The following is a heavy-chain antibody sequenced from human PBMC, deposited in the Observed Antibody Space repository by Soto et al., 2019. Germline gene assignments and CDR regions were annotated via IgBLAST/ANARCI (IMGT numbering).Heavy chain of an antibody. J-gene: IGHJ4*02. D-gene: IGHD3-16*01. Sequence: QITLKESGPSLVKPTETLTLTCTFSGFSLSSSGVGVAWIRQPPGKPLEWLALIYWDEDKYTSPSLKSRLTITKDTSKNQVVLLMTNMDPVDTATYFCVHLLTGGRFDSWGQGTLVTVSS. CDR2: IYWDEDK. CDR3: VHLLTGGRFDS. V-gene: IGHV2-5*02. CDR1: GFSLSSSGVG.